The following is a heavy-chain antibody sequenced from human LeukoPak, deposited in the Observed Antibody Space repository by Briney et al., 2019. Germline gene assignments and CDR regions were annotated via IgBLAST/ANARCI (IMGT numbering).Heavy chain of an antibody. CDR1: GYSLTSHW. CDR2: TYPGDSDT. V-gene: IGHV5-51*01. J-gene: IGHJ6*02. CDR3: ARHTSGSPWDAIDV. Sequence: GESLKISCKGSGYSLTSHWIAWVRQMPGKGLEWMGITYPGDSDTRYSPSFQGQVTISADESINTAYLQWSSLKTSDTAMYYCARHTSGSPWDAIDVWGQGTKVTVSS. D-gene: IGHD2-15*01.